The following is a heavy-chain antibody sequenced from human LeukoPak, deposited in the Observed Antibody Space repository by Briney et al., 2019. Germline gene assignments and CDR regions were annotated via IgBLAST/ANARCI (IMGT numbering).Heavy chain of an antibody. CDR1: GFTFSNYW. D-gene: IGHD6-13*01. CDR3: ARVGGDSSSWQFAY. J-gene: IGHJ4*02. V-gene: IGHV3-7*01. Sequence: PGGSLRLSCAASGFTFSNYWMSWVRQDPGKGLEWVANIKQDGSEKYYVDSVKGRFTISRDNAKKSLYLQVGSLRAEDTAVYYCARVGGDSSSWQFAYWGQGTLVTVSS. CDR2: IKQDGSEK.